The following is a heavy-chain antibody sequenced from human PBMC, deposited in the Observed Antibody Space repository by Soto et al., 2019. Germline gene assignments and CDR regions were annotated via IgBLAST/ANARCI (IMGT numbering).Heavy chain of an antibody. CDR3: ASGDSSGWYALYYYYYGMDV. J-gene: IGHJ6*02. D-gene: IGHD6-19*01. CDR1: GFTLSSYA. V-gene: IGHV3-30-3*01. Sequence: GGSLRLSCAASGFTLSSYAMHWVRQAPGKGLEWVAVISYDGSNKYYADSVKGRFTISRDNSKNTLYLQMNSLRAEDTAVYYCASGDSSGWYALYYYYYGMDVWGQGTTVTVSS. CDR2: ISYDGSNK.